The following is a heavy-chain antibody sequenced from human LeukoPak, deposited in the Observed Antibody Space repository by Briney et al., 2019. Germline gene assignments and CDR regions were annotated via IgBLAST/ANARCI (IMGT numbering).Heavy chain of an antibody. D-gene: IGHD6-6*01. Sequence: GASVKVPCKASGYTFTSYGISWVRQAPGQGLEWMGWISANNGNTNYAQKLQGRVTMTTDTSTSTAYMELRSLRSDDTAVYYCARDGGIAARPGPFDYWGQGTLVTVSS. CDR1: GYTFTSYG. CDR2: ISANNGNT. V-gene: IGHV1-18*01. J-gene: IGHJ4*02. CDR3: ARDGGIAARPGPFDY.